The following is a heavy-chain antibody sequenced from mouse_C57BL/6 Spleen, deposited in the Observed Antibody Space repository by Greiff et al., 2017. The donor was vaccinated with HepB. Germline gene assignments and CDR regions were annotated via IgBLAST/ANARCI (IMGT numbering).Heavy chain of an antibody. D-gene: IGHD4-1*01. CDR1: GFTFSSYA. V-gene: IGHV5-9-1*02. Sequence: DVKLQESGEGLVKPGGSLKLSCAASGFTFSSYAMSWVRQTPEKRLEWVAYISSGGDYIYYADTVKGRFTISRDNARNTLYLQMSSLKSEDTAMYYSTRAGNWDVPYFDYWGQGTTLTVSS. CDR2: ISSGGDYI. J-gene: IGHJ2*01. CDR3: TRAGNWDVPYFDY.